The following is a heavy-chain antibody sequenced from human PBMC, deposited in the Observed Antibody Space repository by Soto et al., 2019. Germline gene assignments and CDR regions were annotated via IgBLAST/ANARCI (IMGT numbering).Heavy chain of an antibody. CDR3: ARLINFFYCSAYNGRFFSL. V-gene: IGHV4-59*08. J-gene: IGHJ2*01. Sequence: SEALSLTCTGSGASIRTCSISVSYWSWIRKPPGNGLEWLGYISYRGSTNYNPSLKSRVTISVDTSKSQFSLKLSSVAAADTAVYYCARLINFFYCSAYNGRFFSLSSRGTLVT. CDR2: ISYRGST. D-gene: IGHD2-15*01. CDR1: GASIRTCSISVSY.